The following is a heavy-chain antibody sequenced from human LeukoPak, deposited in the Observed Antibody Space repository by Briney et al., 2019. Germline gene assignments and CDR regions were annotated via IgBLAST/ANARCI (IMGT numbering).Heavy chain of an antibody. CDR2: VSRSNSFI. Sequence: KPGGFLRLSCAASGFTFSSYTMNWVRQAPGKGLEWVSSVSRSNSFIYYADSVKGRFTISRDDARNSLYLQMNSLRAEDTAVYYCASHYGSGSSPFDHWGQGTLVTVST. V-gene: IGHV3-21*01. D-gene: IGHD3-10*01. CDR1: GFTFSSYT. J-gene: IGHJ4*02. CDR3: ASHYGSGSSPFDH.